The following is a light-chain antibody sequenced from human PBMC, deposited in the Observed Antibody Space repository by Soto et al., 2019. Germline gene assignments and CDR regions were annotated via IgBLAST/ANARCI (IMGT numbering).Light chain of an antibody. V-gene: IGKV1-39*01. CDR3: QQSYSAPRT. Sequence: DIQMTQSPSSLSASVGDRVTITCRARQSISNYLNWYQQKPGKAPKLLIYAASSLQSGVPSRFSGSGSGTDFTLTISSLQPEDFASYYCQQSYSAPRTFGQGTEVEIK. CDR2: AAS. J-gene: IGKJ1*01. CDR1: QSISNY.